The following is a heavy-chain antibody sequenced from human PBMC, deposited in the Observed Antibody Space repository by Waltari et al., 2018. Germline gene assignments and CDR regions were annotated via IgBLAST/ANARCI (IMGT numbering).Heavy chain of an antibody. J-gene: IGHJ4*02. Sequence: QVQLVQSGAEVKKPGASVKVSCKASGYTFTSYGISWVRQAPGQGLEWMGWISAYNGNTNDAQKLQGRVTMTTDTSTSTAYMELRSLRSDDTAVYYCARDPRRYFDWFQAHFDYWGQGTLVTVSS. CDR1: GYTFTSYG. CDR2: ISAYNGNT. D-gene: IGHD3-9*01. CDR3: ARDPRRYFDWFQAHFDY. V-gene: IGHV1-18*01.